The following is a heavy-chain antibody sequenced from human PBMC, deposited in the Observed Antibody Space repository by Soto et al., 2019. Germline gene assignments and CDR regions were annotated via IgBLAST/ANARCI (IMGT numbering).Heavy chain of an antibody. J-gene: IGHJ5*02. CDR3: ARESRMVRGVNWFDP. CDR1: GYTFTSYG. D-gene: IGHD3-10*01. V-gene: IGHV1-18*01. CDR2: ISAYNGNT. Sequence: ASVKVSCKASGYTFTSYGISWVRQAPGQGLEWMGWISAYNGNTNYAQKLQGRVTMTTDTSTSTAYMELRSLRSDDTAVYYCARESRMVRGVNWFDPWGQGTLVTVSS.